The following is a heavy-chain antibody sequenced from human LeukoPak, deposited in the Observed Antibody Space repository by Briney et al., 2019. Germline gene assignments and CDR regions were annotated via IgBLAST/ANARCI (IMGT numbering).Heavy chain of an antibody. V-gene: IGHV3-30-3*01. CDR2: ISYDGGSK. D-gene: IGHD3-22*01. CDR3: ARTVKWLSPHFDC. Sequence: PGGSLRLSCAASGFSVSTNFMSWVRQAPGKGLEWVAVISYDGGSKYYVDSVKGRFTISRDNSKNTLYLQMNSLRAEDTAVYYCARTVKWLSPHFDCWGQGTLVTVSS. CDR1: GFSVSTNF. J-gene: IGHJ4*02.